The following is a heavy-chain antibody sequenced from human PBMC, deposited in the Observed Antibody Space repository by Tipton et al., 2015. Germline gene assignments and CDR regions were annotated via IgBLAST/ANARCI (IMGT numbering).Heavy chain of an antibody. J-gene: IGHJ4*02. CDR3: ARSGGYGWDH. V-gene: IGHV3-7*01. Sequence: GLVKPSETLSLTCAVSAYSISSDYYWGWIRQPPGKGLEWVANIKPDGTESYYVDSVKGRFTFSRDNAKNSLHLQMSSLRAEDTAVYYCARSGGYGWDHWGQGTLVTVSS. CDR1: AYSISSDY. D-gene: IGHD1-1*01. CDR2: IKPDGTES.